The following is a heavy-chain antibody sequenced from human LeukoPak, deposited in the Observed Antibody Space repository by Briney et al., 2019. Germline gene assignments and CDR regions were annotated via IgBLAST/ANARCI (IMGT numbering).Heavy chain of an antibody. V-gene: IGHV4-4*07. J-gene: IGHJ4*02. CDR1: GGSISSYY. CDR2: IYTSGST. Sequence: PSETLSLTCTVSGGSISSYYWSWLRQPAGKGLEWIGRIYTSGSTNYNPSLTSRVTMSVDTSKNQFSLRLSYGHAADTAVYHCARDLGRPGWPDSLFDYWGQGTLVTVSS. D-gene: IGHD6-19*01. CDR3: ARDLGRPGWPDSLFDY.